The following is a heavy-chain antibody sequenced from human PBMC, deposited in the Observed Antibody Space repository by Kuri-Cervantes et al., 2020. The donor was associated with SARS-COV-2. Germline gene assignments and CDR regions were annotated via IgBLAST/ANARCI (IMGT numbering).Heavy chain of an antibody. CDR3: ARSPDLWWFDP. CDR2: IYYSGST. V-gene: IGHV4-39*07. Sequence: SETLSLTCTVSGGSISSGDYYWSWIRQPPGKGLEWIGSIYYSGSTHYNPSLKSRVSISVDTSRNQFSLKVSSVTAADTAVYYCARSPDLWWFDPWGQGTLVTVSS. J-gene: IGHJ5*02. CDR1: GGSISSGDYY. D-gene: IGHD3-3*01.